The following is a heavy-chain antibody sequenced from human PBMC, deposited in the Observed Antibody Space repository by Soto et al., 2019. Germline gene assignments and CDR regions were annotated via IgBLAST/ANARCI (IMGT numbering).Heavy chain of an antibody. CDR2: IWNDGNGY. CDR1: GFNFNNYG. Sequence: GGSLRLSCAASGFNFNNYGMHWVRQAPGKGLEWVAVIWNDGNGYYYANSVKGRFTISRDNSKNTLYLQIGSLRAEDTAVYYCARRQISPPTRGAASARGGMDVWGQGTTVTVSS. CDR3: ARRQISPPTRGAASARGGMDV. J-gene: IGHJ6*02. V-gene: IGHV3-33*01. D-gene: IGHD6-13*01.